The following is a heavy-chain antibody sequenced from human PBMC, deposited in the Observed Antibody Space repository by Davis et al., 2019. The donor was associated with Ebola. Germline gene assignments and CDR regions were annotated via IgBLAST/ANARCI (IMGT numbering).Heavy chain of an antibody. V-gene: IGHV3-23*01. Sequence: GESLKISCAASGFTFSSYAMSWVRQAPGKGLEWVSAISGSGGSTYYADSVKGRFTISRDNSKNTLYLQMNGLRAEDTAVYYCAKEGYSSDNWFDPWGQGTLVTVSS. CDR3: AKEGYSSDNWFDP. D-gene: IGHD6-19*01. CDR2: ISGSGGST. J-gene: IGHJ5*02. CDR1: GFTFSSYA.